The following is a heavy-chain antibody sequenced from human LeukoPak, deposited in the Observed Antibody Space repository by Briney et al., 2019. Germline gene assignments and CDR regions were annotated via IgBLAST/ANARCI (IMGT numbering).Heavy chain of an antibody. CDR1: GHPIRSYY. CDR2: IYYSGRN. Sequence: PSETLSLPCTVSGHPIRSYYWSWIREPPRRALVGRGYIYYSGRNNYNTSLKSRITISVDTSKNQFSLKLSSVTAADTAVYYCASWSVHYDILTGYRSNWYFDLWGRGTLVTVSS. J-gene: IGHJ2*01. CDR3: ASWSVHYDILTGYRSNWYFDL. D-gene: IGHD3-9*01. V-gene: IGHV4-59*13.